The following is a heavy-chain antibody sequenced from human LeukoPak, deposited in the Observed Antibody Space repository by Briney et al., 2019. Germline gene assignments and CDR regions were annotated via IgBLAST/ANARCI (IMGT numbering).Heavy chain of an antibody. CDR2: INSDGSST. CDR3: ARDRGGTYMYFQD. J-gene: IGHJ1*01. V-gene: IGHV3-74*01. D-gene: IGHD1-26*01. Sequence: PGGSLRLSCAASGFTFSSYWMHWVRQAPGKGLVWVSRINSDGSSTSYADSVKGRFTISRDNAKNTLYLQMNSLRAEDTALYYCARDRGGTYMYFQDWGQGTLVTVSS. CDR1: GFTFSSYW.